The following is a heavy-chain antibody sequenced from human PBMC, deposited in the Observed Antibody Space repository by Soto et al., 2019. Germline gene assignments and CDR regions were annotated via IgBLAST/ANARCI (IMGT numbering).Heavy chain of an antibody. CDR3: ARGGYRGNYGDPRGGWFDP. CDR1: GYTFTSYG. J-gene: IGHJ5*02. V-gene: IGHV1-18*04. D-gene: IGHD4-17*01. Sequence: QVQLVQSGAEVKKPGASVKVSCKASGYTFTSYGISWVRQAPGQVLEWMGWISAYNGNTNYAQKLQGRVTMTTDTSTSKAYMELRSLRSDDTAVYYCARGGYRGNYGDPRGGWFDPWGQGTLVTVSS. CDR2: ISAYNGNT.